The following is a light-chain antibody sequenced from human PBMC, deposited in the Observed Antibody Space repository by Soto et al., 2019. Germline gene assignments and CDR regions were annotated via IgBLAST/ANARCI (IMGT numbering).Light chain of an antibody. J-gene: IGKJ4*01. Sequence: DMEMTQSPSSLSASVGDRVTITCRARQIISNYLNWYQHKPGKVPKLLIYAASSLQSGVPTRFSGSGSGTDFTLTINSLQPEDFATYYCQQSYGTPLTFGGGTKIEIK. V-gene: IGKV1-39*01. CDR1: QIISNY. CDR2: AAS. CDR3: QQSYGTPLT.